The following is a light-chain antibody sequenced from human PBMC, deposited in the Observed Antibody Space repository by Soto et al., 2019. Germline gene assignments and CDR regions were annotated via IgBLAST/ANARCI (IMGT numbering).Light chain of an antibody. CDR1: QGIDTY. J-gene: IGKJ4*01. CDR2: GAS. CDR3: QKYDDGPPT. Sequence: DIQMTQSPSSLSASVGDRVTITCRASQGIDTYLAWYQQEPGKVPKLLVYGASTLQSGVPSRFSGSGVGTDFTLTISSLQPEDVGTYYCQKYDDGPPTFGGGTKVEIK. V-gene: IGKV1-27*01.